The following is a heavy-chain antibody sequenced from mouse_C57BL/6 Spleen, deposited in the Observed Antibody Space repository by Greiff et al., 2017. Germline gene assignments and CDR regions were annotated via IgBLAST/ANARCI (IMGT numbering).Heavy chain of an antibody. V-gene: IGHV1-61*01. Sequence: VQRVESGAELVRPGSSVKLSCKASGYTFTSYWMDWVKQRPGQGLEWIGNINPSDSDTHYNQKFKDKATLTVDKSSSTAYMQLSSLTSEDSAVYYCAREGYSSCPEFAYWGQGTLVTVSA. CDR1: GYTFTSYW. D-gene: IGHD1-1*01. J-gene: IGHJ3*01. CDR3: AREGYSSCPEFAY. CDR2: INPSDSDT.